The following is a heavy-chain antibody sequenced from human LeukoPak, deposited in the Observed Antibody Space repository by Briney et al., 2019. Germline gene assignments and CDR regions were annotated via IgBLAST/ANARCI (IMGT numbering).Heavy chain of an antibody. CDR2: IHTSGST. D-gene: IGHD3-3*01. Sequence: SETLSLTCTVSSVSISSYYWSWLRQPAGKGLEWIGRIHTSGSTNYNPSLKSRVTMSVDTSKNQFSLKLSSVTAADTAVYYCARDRGARAIITIFGVARGVAYGMDVWGQGTTVTVSS. J-gene: IGHJ6*02. CDR1: SVSISSYY. CDR3: ARDRGARAIITIFGVARGVAYGMDV. V-gene: IGHV4-4*07.